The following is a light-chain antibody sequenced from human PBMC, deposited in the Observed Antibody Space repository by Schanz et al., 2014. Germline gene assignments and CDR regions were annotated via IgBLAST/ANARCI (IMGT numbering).Light chain of an antibody. CDR2: NVN. V-gene: IGLV2-14*01. Sequence: QSALTQPASVSGSPGQSITISCTGTSSDVGSYDYVSWYQQHPGTVPKPMIYNVNTRPSGVPDRFSGSKSGNTASLTISGLQAEDEADYYCSSYTSSSTRVFGGGTKLTVL. CDR1: SSDVGSYDY. CDR3: SSYTSSSTRV. J-gene: IGLJ3*02.